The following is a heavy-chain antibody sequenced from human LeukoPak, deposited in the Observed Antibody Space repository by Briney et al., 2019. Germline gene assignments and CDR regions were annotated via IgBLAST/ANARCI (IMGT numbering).Heavy chain of an antibody. Sequence: PSETLSLTCAVYIGSFSDFHWSWIRQPPGKGLEWIAEINHSGSTNYNPSLKSRVTISVDTSKNQFSLKLSSVTAADTAVYYCARGIVCSTSCYGNYYYMDVWGKGTTVTVSS. V-gene: IGHV4-34*01. J-gene: IGHJ6*03. CDR1: IGSFSDFH. D-gene: IGHD2-2*01. CDR2: INHSGST. CDR3: ARGIVCSTSCYGNYYYMDV.